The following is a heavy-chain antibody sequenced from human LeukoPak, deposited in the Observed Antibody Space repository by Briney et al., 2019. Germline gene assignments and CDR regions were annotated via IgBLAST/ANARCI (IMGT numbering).Heavy chain of an antibody. Sequence: GGSLRHSCAVSGFACINFEMNWVRQAPGKGREWVSYIDIIGTVIYYADSVKGRFTRSRDNAKNSLYLQMNGLRAEDTAVYYCARGGSSGYNYNAFDIWGQGTMVTVSS. D-gene: IGHD3-22*01. CDR2: IDIIGTVI. CDR3: ARGGSSGYNYNAFDI. J-gene: IGHJ3*02. CDR1: GFACINFE. V-gene: IGHV3-48*03.